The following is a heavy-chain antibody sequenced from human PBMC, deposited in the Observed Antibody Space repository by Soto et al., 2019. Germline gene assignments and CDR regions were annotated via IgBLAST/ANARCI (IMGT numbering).Heavy chain of an antibody. CDR1: GFTFSSYA. D-gene: IGHD3-16*02. CDR2: ISYDGSNK. Sequence: GGSLRLSCAASGFTFSSYAMHWVRKAPGKGLEWVALISYDGSNKYYADSVTGRFTISRDNSKNTLYLQMNSLRAEDTAVYYCARDLSSGYAWGSYRLLYWGQGTLVTVSS. V-gene: IGHV3-30-3*01. CDR3: ARDLSSGYAWGSYRLLY. J-gene: IGHJ4*02.